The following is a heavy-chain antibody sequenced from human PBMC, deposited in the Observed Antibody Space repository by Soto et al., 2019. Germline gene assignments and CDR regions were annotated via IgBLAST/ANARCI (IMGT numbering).Heavy chain of an antibody. Sequence: QVQLQESGPGLLKPSQTLSLTCTVSGGSISGAAYYWSWLRHLPGKGLEWIGYIYYTGTTYYRPSLASRVNISLDAAKIQFSLKLTSVTAADTAVYYCARYTGFYGGYNWFDPWGQGTLVTVCS. CDR3: ARYTGFYGGYNWFDP. V-gene: IGHV4-31*03. CDR2: IYYTGTT. J-gene: IGHJ5*02. D-gene: IGHD3-16*01. CDR1: GGSISGAAYY.